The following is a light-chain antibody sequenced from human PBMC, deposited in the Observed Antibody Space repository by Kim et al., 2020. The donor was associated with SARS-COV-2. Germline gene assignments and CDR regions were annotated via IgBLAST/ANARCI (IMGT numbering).Light chain of an antibody. CDR3: QTWGTGIQKV. CDR1: RGHKNYA. J-gene: IGLJ3*02. Sequence: VKLKGKRRRGHKNYAMEGQQQEPEKATRYLLRFNSDGSQKKGDGIPDRLSGSSYGAESHLTISSVHAEDEADYFCQTWGTGIQKVFGGGTQLTVL. V-gene: IGLV4-69*01. CDR2: FNSDGSQ.